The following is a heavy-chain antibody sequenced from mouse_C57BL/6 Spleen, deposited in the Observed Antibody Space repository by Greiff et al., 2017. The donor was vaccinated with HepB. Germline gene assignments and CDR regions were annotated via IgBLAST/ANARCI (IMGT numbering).Heavy chain of an antibody. D-gene: IGHD1-1*01. Sequence: QVQLQQSGAELVRPGTSVKVSCKASGYAFTNYLIEWVKQRPGQGLEWIGVINPGSGGTNYNEKFKGKATLTADKSSSTAYMQLSRLTSEDSAVYFCARSRAYYGSSYGYFDVWGTGTTVTVSS. CDR2: INPGSGGT. CDR3: ARSRAYYGSSYGYFDV. V-gene: IGHV1-54*01. CDR1: GYAFTNYL. J-gene: IGHJ1*03.